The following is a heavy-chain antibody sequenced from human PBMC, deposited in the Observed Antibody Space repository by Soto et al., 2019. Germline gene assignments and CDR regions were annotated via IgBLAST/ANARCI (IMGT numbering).Heavy chain of an antibody. CDR2: ISYDGSNK. CDR3: ANSRAIAARRARSSGYDY. J-gene: IGHJ4*02. V-gene: IGHV3-30-3*01. D-gene: IGHD6-6*01. Sequence: VGSLRLSCAASGFTFSTYAMHWVRQAPGKGLEWVAVISYDGSNKYYADSVKGRFTISRDNSKNTLYLQMNSLRAEDTAVYYCANSRAIAARRARSSGYDYWGQGTLVTVSS. CDR1: GFTFSTYA.